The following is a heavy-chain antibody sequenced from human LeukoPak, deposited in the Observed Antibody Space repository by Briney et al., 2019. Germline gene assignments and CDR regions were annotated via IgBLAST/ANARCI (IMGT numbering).Heavy chain of an antibody. J-gene: IGHJ6*02. D-gene: IGHD3-10*01. CDR1: GFTFSNYA. CDR3: AKDSYYGSSNPGDV. CDR2: ISYDGSNK. Sequence: GGSLRLSCAASGFTFSNYAMHWVRQAPGKGLEWVAVISYDGSNKYYADSVKGRFTLSRDNSKNTLYLQMNSLRAEDAAVYYCAKDSYYGSSNPGDVWGQGTTVTVSS. V-gene: IGHV3-30*18.